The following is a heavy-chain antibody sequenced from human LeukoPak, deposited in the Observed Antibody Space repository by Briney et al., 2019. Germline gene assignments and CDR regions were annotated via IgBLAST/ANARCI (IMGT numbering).Heavy chain of an antibody. CDR2: ISGSGGST. D-gene: IGHD3-16*02. CDR3: ARGKYYDYVWGSYRPDFFDY. CDR1: GFTFSSYA. Sequence: GGSLRLSCAASGFTFSSYAMSWVRQAPGKGLEWVSAISGSGGSTYYADSVKGRFTISRDNAKNSLYLQMNSLRAEDTALYHCARGKYYDYVWGSYRPDFFDYWGQGTLVTVSS. J-gene: IGHJ4*02. V-gene: IGHV3-23*01.